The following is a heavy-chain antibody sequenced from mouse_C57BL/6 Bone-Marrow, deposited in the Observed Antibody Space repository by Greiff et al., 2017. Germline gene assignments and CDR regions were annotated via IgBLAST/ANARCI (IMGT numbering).Heavy chain of an antibody. J-gene: IGHJ3*01. D-gene: IGHD4-1*01. CDR2: INPGSGGT. Sequence: QVQLQQSGAELVRPGTSVKVSCKASGYAFTNYLIEWVKQRPGQGLEWIGVINPGSGGTNYNEKFKGKATLTADTSSSTAYMQRSSLTSEDSACFVCARSKNWDSWFAYWGQGTLVTVSA. V-gene: IGHV1-54*01. CDR3: ARSKNWDSWFAY. CDR1: GYAFTNYL.